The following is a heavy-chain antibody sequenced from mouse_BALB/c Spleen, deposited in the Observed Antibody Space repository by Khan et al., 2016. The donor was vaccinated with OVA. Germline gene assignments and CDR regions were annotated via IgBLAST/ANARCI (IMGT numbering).Heavy chain of an antibody. V-gene: IGHV9-1*02. CDR3: ARISSYWYSDV. Sequence: LVESGPELKKPGETVKISCKASGYTFTNYGMNWVKQAPGKGLKWMGWINTYTGEPTYADDFKGRFVFSLETSASTAYLQISNLKNEDMTTYFRARISSYWYSDVWGAGTTVTVSS. CDR2: INTYTGEP. J-gene: IGHJ1*01. CDR1: GYTFTNYG. D-gene: IGHD6-2*01.